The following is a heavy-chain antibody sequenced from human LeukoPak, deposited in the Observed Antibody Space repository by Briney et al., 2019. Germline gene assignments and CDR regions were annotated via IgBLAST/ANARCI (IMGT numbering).Heavy chain of an antibody. CDR3: ARDGVVDFWISYGTYNYYYYMDV. CDR2: SNWNGASK. Sequence: GGSLRLSCAASGFTFYDYGMSWVRQAPGKGLEWVSGSNWNGASKGYADSVKGRFTISRDNAKNSLYLQMNNLRVEDTAVYYCARDGVVDFWISYGTYNYYYYMDVWGKGTTVTVSS. V-gene: IGHV3-20*04. D-gene: IGHD3-3*01. J-gene: IGHJ6*03. CDR1: GFTFYDYG.